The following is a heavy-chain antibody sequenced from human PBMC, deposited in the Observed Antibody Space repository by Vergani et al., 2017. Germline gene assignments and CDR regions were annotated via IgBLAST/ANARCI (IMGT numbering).Heavy chain of an antibody. CDR1: GGSFSGYY. CDR2: INHSGST. CDR3: ATTMIVVVTYDEYNWFDP. D-gene: IGHD3-22*01. J-gene: IGHJ5*02. V-gene: IGHV4-34*01. Sequence: QVQLQQWGAGLLKPSETLSLTCAVYGGSFSGYYWSWIRQPPGKGLEWIGEINHSGSTNYNPSLKSRVTISVDTSKNQFSLKLSSVTAADTAVYYWATTMIVVVTYDEYNWFDPWGQGTLVTVSS.